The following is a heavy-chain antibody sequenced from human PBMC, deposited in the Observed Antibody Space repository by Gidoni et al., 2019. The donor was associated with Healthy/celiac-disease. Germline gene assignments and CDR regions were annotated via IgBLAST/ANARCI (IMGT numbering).Heavy chain of an antibody. CDR1: GFTFSSYG. Sequence: QVQLVESGGGVVQPGRSLRLSCAASGFTFSSYGIHWVRQAPGKGLECVAAISYDGGNKYYADSVRGRFTISRDNSKNTLYLQMNSLRAEDTAVYYCAKDPRPYSGSYLWYFDYWGQGTLVTVSS. D-gene: IGHD1-26*01. J-gene: IGHJ4*02. CDR3: AKDPRPYSGSYLWYFDY. CDR2: ISYDGGNK. V-gene: IGHV3-30*18.